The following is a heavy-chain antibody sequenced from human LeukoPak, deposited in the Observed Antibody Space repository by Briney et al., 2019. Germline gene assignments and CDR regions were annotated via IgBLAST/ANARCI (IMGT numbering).Heavy chain of an antibody. CDR3: AKAAFSRTSYFDY. CDR2: ISGSGGNT. J-gene: IGHJ4*02. D-gene: IGHD3-3*02. V-gene: IGHV3-23*01. Sequence: GGSLRLSCAASGFTFSTYTMSWVRQAPGKGLEWVSAISGSGGNTYYADSVKGRFTISRDNSKNKLHLQMDSLGADDTAVYYCAKAAFSRTSYFDYWGQGTLVTASS. CDR1: GFTFSTYT.